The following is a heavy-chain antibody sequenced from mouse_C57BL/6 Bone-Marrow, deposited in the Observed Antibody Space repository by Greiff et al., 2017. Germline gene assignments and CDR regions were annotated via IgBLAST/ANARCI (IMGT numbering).Heavy chain of an antibody. Sequence: QVQLKESGPGLVAPSQSLSITCTVSGFSLSSYGVDWVRQSPGKGLEWLGVIWGVGSTNYNSALKSRLSISKDNSKSQVFLKMNSLQTDDTAMYYCARVSYYYGSSRYAMDYWGQGTSVTVSS. J-gene: IGHJ4*01. CDR1: GFSLSSYG. D-gene: IGHD1-1*01. CDR3: ARVSYYYGSSRYAMDY. V-gene: IGHV2-6*01. CDR2: IWGVGST.